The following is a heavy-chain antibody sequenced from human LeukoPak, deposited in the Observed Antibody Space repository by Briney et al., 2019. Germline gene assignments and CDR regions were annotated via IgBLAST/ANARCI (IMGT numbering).Heavy chain of an antibody. D-gene: IGHD3-22*01. CDR3: ARGQYTSSGQSY. CDR1: GFTFSSYA. J-gene: IGHJ4*02. V-gene: IGHV3-30-3*01. Sequence: GRSLRLSCAASGFTFSSYAMHWVRQAPGKGLEWVAVISYDGSNKYYADSVKGRFTISRDNSKNTLYLQMNSLRAEDTAVYHCARGQYTSSGQSYWGQGTLVTVSS. CDR2: ISYDGSNK.